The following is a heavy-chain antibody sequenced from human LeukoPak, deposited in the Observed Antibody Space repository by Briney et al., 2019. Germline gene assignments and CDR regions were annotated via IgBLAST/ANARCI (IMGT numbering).Heavy chain of an antibody. V-gene: IGHV4-30-2*01. CDR3: AREGGSYYYGMDV. CDR2: IYHSGST. J-gene: IGHJ6*02. CDR1: GGSISSGDYY. D-gene: IGHD2-15*01. Sequence: PSQTLSLTCTVSGGSISSGDYYWRWIRQPPGKGLEWIGYIYHSGSTYYNPSLKSRVTISVDRSKNQFSLKLSSVTAADTAVYYCAREGGSYYYGMDVWGQGTTVTVSS.